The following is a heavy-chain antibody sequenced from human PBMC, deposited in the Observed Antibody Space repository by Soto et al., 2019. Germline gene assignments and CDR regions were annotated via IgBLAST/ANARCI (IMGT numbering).Heavy chain of an antibody. Sequence: QVHLVESGGGVVQPGRSLRLSCAASGLTFSNYAMHWVRQAPGKGLEWVAFISYDGTNRCYPDSVKGRFTISRDNSXNXMXXQMNSLKTEDTAVYYCARESSSTVTTGGGGSAKDYWGQGTLVTVSS. D-gene: IGHD4-17*01. CDR3: ARESSSTVTTGGGGSAKDY. CDR2: ISYDGTNR. V-gene: IGHV3-30-3*01. J-gene: IGHJ4*02. CDR1: GLTFSNYA.